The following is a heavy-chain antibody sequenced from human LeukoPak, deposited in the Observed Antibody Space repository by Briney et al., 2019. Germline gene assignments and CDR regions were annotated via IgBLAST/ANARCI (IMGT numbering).Heavy chain of an antibody. CDR1: GFTVSSNY. J-gene: IGHJ6*03. V-gene: IGHV3-53*01. CDR3: ERGSLYYDSSGYPYYMDV. CDR2: IYSGGST. D-gene: IGHD3-22*01. Sequence: GGSLRLSCAASGFTVSSNYMSWVRQAPGKGLEWVSVIYSGGSTYYADSVKGRFTISRDNSKNTLYLQMNSLRAEDTAVYYCERGSLYYDSSGYPYYMDVWGKGTTVTVSS.